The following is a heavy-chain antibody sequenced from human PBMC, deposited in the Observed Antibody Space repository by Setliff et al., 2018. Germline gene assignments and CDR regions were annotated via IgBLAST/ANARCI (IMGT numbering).Heavy chain of an antibody. CDR1: GDSIYNQF. J-gene: IGHJ6*03. V-gene: IGHV4-59*08. CDR2: IYSTGST. D-gene: IGHD1-26*01. Sequence: PSETLSLTCTVSGDSIYNQFWSWVRQPPGKGLQWIGYIYSTGSTNYNPSLKSRLTISVDTAKTQFSLRLISVTAADTAVYYCARHLSSGSYYGGAYYYMDVWGKGTTVTVSS. CDR3: ARHLSSGSYYGGAYYYMDV.